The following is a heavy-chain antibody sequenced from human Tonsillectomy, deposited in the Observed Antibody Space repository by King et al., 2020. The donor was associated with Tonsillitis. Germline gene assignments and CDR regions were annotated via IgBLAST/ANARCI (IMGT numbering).Heavy chain of an antibody. CDR2: ISRDSVYI. D-gene: IGHD3-10*01. V-gene: IGHV3-21*01. Sequence: QLVQSGGGLVKPGGSLRLSCAASGFTFNTYDMNWVRQAPGKGLEWVSSISRDSVYIYYAASVKGRFTISRDNAKNSLYLQMNSLRAEDTAVYYCARVPGMIRGVNFDYWGQGTLVTVSS. CDR1: GFTFNTYD. CDR3: ARVPGMIRGVNFDY. J-gene: IGHJ4*02.